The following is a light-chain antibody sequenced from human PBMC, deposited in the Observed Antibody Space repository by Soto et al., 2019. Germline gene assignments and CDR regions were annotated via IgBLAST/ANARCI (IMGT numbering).Light chain of an antibody. CDR2: DAS. CDR3: QQRSNWPGT. CDR1: QSVSSF. Sequence: EIVLTQSPATLSLSPGERATLSCMASQSVSSFLAWYQQKPGQAPRLLIYDASNRATGIPARFSDSVSGTDFTLTINSLEPEDFVFYYCQQRSNWPGTFGQGTKLEVK. J-gene: IGKJ2*01. V-gene: IGKV3-11*01.